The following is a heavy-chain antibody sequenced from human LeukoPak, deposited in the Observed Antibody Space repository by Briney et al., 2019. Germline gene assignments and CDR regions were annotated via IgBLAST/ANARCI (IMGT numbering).Heavy chain of an antibody. V-gene: IGHV4-34*01. Sequence: PSETLSLTCTVSGGSISSYYWSWIRQPPGKGLEWIGEINHSGSTNYNPSLKSRVTISVDTSKNQFSLKLSSVTAADTAVYYCARGPHDILTGYYTLFDYWGQGTLVTVSS. J-gene: IGHJ4*02. D-gene: IGHD3-9*01. CDR3: ARGPHDILTGYYTLFDY. CDR1: GGSISSYY. CDR2: INHSGST.